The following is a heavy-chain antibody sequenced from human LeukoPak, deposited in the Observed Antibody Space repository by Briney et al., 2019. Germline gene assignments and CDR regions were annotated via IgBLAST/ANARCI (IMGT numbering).Heavy chain of an antibody. CDR2: ISSSGSTI. Sequence: GGSLRLSCAASGFTFSSYEMNWVRQAPGKGLEGFSYISSSGSTIYYADSAKGRFTISRDNAKNSLYLQMNSLRAEDTAVYYCARGGDIVVVPAAMQGAYNWFDPWGQGTLVTVSS. V-gene: IGHV3-48*03. J-gene: IGHJ5*02. CDR1: GFTFSSYE. CDR3: ARGGDIVVVPAAMQGAYNWFDP. D-gene: IGHD2-2*01.